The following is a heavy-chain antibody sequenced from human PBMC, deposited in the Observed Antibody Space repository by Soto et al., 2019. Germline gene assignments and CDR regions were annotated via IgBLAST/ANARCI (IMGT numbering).Heavy chain of an antibody. CDR1: GFTFDDYT. Sequence: PGGSLRLSCAASGFTFDDYTMQWVRQAPGKGLEWVSLISWDGGITYYADSVKGRFTISRDNSKNSLYLQMNSLTTEDTALYYCAKAGAYNYGSYFDYWGQGGLVTVSS. V-gene: IGHV3-43*01. D-gene: IGHD5-18*01. J-gene: IGHJ4*02. CDR3: AKAGAYNYGSYFDY. CDR2: ISWDGGIT.